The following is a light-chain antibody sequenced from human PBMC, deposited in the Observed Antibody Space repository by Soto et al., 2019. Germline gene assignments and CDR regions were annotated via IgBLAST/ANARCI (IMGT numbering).Light chain of an antibody. CDR1: QSVTNRY. CDR2: GAS. J-gene: IGKJ3*01. V-gene: IGKV3-20*01. Sequence: EIVLTQSPGTLSLSPGEGATLSCRASQSVTNRYLAWYQQKPGQAPTLLISGASSRATGCPGRFSGSGSGTDFSLTISRLQPEDFALYYCQQYGTSPFTFGPGTKVDIK. CDR3: QQYGTSPFT.